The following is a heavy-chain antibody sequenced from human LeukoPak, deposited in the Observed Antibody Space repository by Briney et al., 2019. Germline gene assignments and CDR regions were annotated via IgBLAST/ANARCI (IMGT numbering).Heavy chain of an antibody. V-gene: IGHV4-59*01. CDR3: ARYYYDSSGYFSDY. J-gene: IGHJ4*02. Sequence: KTSETLSLTCTLSGGSISNYYWSWIRQPPGKGLEWIGYIYYRGITNYNPSLESRVTISVDTSKNQVSLDLSAVTAADTAVYYCARYYYDSSGYFSDYWGQGTLVTVSS. D-gene: IGHD3-22*01. CDR1: GGSISNYY. CDR2: IYYRGIT.